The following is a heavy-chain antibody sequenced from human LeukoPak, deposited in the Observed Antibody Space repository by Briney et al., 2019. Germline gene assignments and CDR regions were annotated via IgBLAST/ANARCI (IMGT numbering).Heavy chain of an antibody. V-gene: IGHV4-59*01. CDR2: IYYSGGT. CDR3: ARSTGAMIASRVWFDP. J-gene: IGHJ5*02. CDR1: GGSISSYY. Sequence: SETLSLTCTVSGGSISSYYWSWIRQPPGKGLEWIGYIYYSGGTSYNPSLKSRVTISVDTSKNQFSLKLTSVTAADTAVYYCARSTGAMIASRVWFDPWGQGTLVTVSS. D-gene: IGHD3-22*01.